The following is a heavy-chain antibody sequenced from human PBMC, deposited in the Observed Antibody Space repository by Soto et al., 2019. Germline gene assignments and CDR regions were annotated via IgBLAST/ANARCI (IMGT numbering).Heavy chain of an antibody. D-gene: IGHD6-19*01. J-gene: IGHJ6*02. CDR1: GGSISSSSYY. CDR2: IYYSGST. Sequence: SETLSLTCTVSGGSISSSSYYRGWIRQPPGKGLEWIGSIYYSGSTYYNPSLKSRVTISVDTSKNQFSLKLSSVTAADTAVYYCARGVAVAENYYYGMDVWGQGTTVTVSS. V-gene: IGHV4-39*01. CDR3: ARGVAVAENYYYGMDV.